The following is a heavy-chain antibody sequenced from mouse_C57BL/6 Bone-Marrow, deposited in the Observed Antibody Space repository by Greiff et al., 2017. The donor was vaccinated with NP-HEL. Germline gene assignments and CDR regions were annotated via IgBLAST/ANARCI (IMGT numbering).Heavy chain of an antibody. CDR2: INYDGSST. CDR1: GFTFSDYY. Sequence: EVKLVESEGGLVQPGSSMKLSCTASGFTFSDYYMAWVRQVPEKGLEWVANINYDGSSTYYLDSLKSRFIISRDNAKNILYLQMSSLKSEDTATYYCARELGANWDSYWYFDVWGTGTTVTVSS. CDR3: ARELGANWDSYWYFDV. V-gene: IGHV5-16*01. J-gene: IGHJ1*03. D-gene: IGHD4-1*01.